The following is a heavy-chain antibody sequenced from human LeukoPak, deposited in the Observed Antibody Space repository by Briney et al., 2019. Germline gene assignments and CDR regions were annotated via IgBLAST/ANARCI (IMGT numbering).Heavy chain of an antibody. CDR2: ISGSGDST. CDR3: AELGITMIGGV. V-gene: IGHV3-23*01. Sequence: PGGSLRLSCAASGFTFSNYAMRWVRQAPGKGLEWVSGISGSGDSTYYADSVKGRLTISRDNSKNTLYLQMNSLRAEDTAVYYCAELGITMIGGVWGKGTTVTISS. J-gene: IGHJ6*04. D-gene: IGHD3-10*02. CDR1: GFTFSNYA.